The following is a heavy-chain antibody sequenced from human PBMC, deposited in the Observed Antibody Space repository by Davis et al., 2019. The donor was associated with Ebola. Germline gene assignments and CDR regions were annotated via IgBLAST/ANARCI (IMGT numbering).Heavy chain of an antibody. Sequence: GESLKISCAASGFIFSNYWIHWVRQAPGKGLEWLSRISPDGSRAGYADSVKGRFAISRDNSKNTLYLQMNSLRAEDTAVYYCAKDDNHRSGWYYNYYGMDVWGKGTTVTVSS. V-gene: IGHV3-74*01. CDR1: GFIFSNYW. CDR3: AKDDNHRSGWYYNYYGMDV. CDR2: ISPDGSRA. J-gene: IGHJ6*04. D-gene: IGHD6-19*01.